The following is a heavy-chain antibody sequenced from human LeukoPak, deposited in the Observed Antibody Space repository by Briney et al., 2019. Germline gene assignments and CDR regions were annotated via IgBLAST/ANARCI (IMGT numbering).Heavy chain of an antibody. V-gene: IGHV4-39*01. D-gene: IGHD1-26*01. CDR1: GGSIISSSYY. J-gene: IGHJ4*02. CDR2: IYYSGST. CDR3: AIVLVGATTHLFDY. Sequence: SETLSLTCTVSGGSIISSSYYWGWIRQPPGKGLEWIGSIYYSGSTYYNPSLKSRVTISVDTSKNQFSLKLSSVTAADTAVYYCAIVLVGATTHLFDYWGQGTLVTVSS.